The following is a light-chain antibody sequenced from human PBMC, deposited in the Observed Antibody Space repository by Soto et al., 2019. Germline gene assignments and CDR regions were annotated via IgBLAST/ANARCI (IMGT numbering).Light chain of an antibody. J-gene: IGKJ1*01. CDR3: QQYKSYPWT. CDR1: QSVSNW. V-gene: IGKV1-5*01. Sequence: DIQMTQSPSTLSASLGDRLSITCRASQSVSNWLAWYQQKPGIAPNLLIYDASTLESGVPSRFSGSGSGTEFTLTICSLQPDDFATYYCQQYKSYPWTFGQGTKV. CDR2: DAS.